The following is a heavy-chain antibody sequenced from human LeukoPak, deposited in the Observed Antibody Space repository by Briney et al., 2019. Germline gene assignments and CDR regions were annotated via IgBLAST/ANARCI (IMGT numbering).Heavy chain of an antibody. CDR3: ARAEGDSSSWYRY. CDR2: ITTSGTYI. J-gene: IGHJ4*02. Sequence: GGSLRLSCATSGFTFNNYNMNWVRQAPGRALEWVSSITTSGTYIFYADSVKGRFTISRDNAKNSLYLQMNSLGPEDTAVYYCARAEGDSSSWYRYWGQGTLVTVSS. V-gene: IGHV3-21*01. D-gene: IGHD6-13*01. CDR1: GFTFNNYN.